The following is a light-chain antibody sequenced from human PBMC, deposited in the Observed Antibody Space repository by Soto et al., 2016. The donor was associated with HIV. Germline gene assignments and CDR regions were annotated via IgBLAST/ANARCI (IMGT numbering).Light chain of an antibody. CDR3: QHLNSFLPWT. CDR1: QGMSSY. V-gene: IGKV1-9*01. CDR2: AAS. J-gene: IGKJ1*01. Sequence: IQMTQSPSSLSASVGDRLTITCRASQGMSSYLAWYQQKPGKAPELLIYAASTLHSGVPSRFSGSGSGTEFTLTISSLQPEDFAIYYCQHLNSFLPWTFGQGTKLEMK.